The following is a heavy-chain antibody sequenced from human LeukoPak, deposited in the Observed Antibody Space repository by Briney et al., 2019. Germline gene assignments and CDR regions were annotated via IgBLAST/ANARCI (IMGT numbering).Heavy chain of an antibody. CDR3: ARVVLWDCVWGSYRYTPWYFDY. CDR1: GYSISSGYY. J-gene: IGHJ4*02. V-gene: IGHV4-38-2*02. CDR2: IYHSGST. Sequence: SETLSLTCTVSGYSISSGYYWGWIRQPPGKGLEWIGSIYHSGSTYYNPSLKSRVTISVDTSKNQFSLKLSSVTAADTAVYYCARVVLWDCVWGSYRYTPWYFDYWGQGTLVTVSS. D-gene: IGHD3-16*02.